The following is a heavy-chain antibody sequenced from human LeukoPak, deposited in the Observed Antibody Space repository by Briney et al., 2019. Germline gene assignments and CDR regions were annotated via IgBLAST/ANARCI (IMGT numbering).Heavy chain of an antibody. D-gene: IGHD5-12*01. V-gene: IGHV1-18*01. CDR1: GYTFTSYG. CDR3: ARTPQRGYSGYPLIYYFDY. CDR2: ISAYNGNT. Sequence: ASVKVSCKASGYTFTSYGISWVRQAPGQGLEWMGWISAYNGNTNYAQRLQGRVTMTTDTSTSTAYMELRSLRSDDTAVYYCARTPQRGYSGYPLIYYFDYWGQGTLVTVSS. J-gene: IGHJ4*02.